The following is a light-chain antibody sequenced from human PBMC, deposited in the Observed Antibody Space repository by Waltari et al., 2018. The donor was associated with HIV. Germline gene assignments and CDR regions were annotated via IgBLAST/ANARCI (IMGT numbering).Light chain of an antibody. J-gene: IGKJ4*01. CDR3: QQTNSLPLT. Sequence: DIKMTHSPGYMSTFVGDRVTITCRASQGISTWLAWYQQKPGKVPQLLIHGASTLHSGVPSRFNGSGSGTQFSLTISSLQSEDFATYYCQQTNSLPLTFGGGTTVE. CDR1: QGISTW. V-gene: IGKV1-12*01. CDR2: GAS.